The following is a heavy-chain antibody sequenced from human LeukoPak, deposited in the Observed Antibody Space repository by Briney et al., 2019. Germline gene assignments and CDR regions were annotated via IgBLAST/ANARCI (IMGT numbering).Heavy chain of an antibody. Sequence: SETLSLTCTVSGGFITSVDYYWSWIRQPPGKGVGWIGYIYYSGSTFYNPSLKSRVTISLDTSKTQFALKLSSVTAADTAVYYCAREIRNLYDRSGYPDYWGQGTLVTVSS. CDR1: GGFITSVDYY. D-gene: IGHD3-22*01. CDR3: AREIRNLYDRSGYPDY. CDR2: IYYSGST. J-gene: IGHJ4*02. V-gene: IGHV4-30-4*08.